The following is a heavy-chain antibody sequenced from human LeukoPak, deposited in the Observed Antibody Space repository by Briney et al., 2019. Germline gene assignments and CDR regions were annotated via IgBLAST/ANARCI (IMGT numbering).Heavy chain of an antibody. V-gene: IGHV4-4*02. Sequence: SETLSLTCAVSGGSISSSNWWSWVRQPPGKGLEWIGEIYHSGSTNYNPSLKSRVTISVDTSKNQFSLKLSSVTAADTAVYYCARAMTTVTPSFDYWGQGTLVTVSS. CDR2: IYHSGST. J-gene: IGHJ4*02. CDR1: GGSISSSNW. CDR3: ARAMTTVTPSFDY. D-gene: IGHD4-11*01.